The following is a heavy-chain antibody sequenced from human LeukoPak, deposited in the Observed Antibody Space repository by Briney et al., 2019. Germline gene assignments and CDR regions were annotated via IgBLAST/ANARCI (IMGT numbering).Heavy chain of an antibody. CDR2: IWYDGSNK. D-gene: IGHD3-10*01. J-gene: IGHJ4*02. CDR3: AKDQQQRLYYYGPGSPQDY. V-gene: IGHV3-33*06. CDR1: GFTFSSYG. Sequence: PGRSLRLSCAASGFTFSSYGMHWVRQAPGKGLVWGAVIWYDGSNKYYADSVTGRFTISRDNSKNTLYLQMNSLRAEDTAVYYCAKDQQQRLYYYGPGSPQDYWGQGTLVTVSS.